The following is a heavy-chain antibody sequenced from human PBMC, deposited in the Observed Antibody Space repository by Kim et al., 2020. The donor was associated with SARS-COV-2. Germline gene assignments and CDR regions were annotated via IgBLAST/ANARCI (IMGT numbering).Heavy chain of an antibody. CDR1: GGALSDLY. J-gene: IGHJ5*02. CDR2: IHYSGST. CDR3: VTGVGWLPDH. D-gene: IGHD5-18*01. Sequence: SETLSLTCSVSGGALSDLYWNWVRQPPGRGLEWIGYIHYSGSTKYNTSLKSRVTILGDTSKKQFSLKLNSVTAADTAVYYCVTGVGWLPDHWGQGTLVTVSS. V-gene: IGHV4-59*11.